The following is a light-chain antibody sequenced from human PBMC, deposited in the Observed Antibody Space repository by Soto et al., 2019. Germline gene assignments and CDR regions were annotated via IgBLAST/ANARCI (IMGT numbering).Light chain of an antibody. CDR2: KAS. V-gene: IGKV1-5*03. Sequence: DIQMTQSPSTLSASVGDRVTITCRASQSISSWLAWYQQKPGKAPKVLIYKASSLESGVPSRFSGSGSGTEFTLTITSLQPDDFATYYCQQHDSYPRTFGQGTKVDIK. CDR1: QSISSW. CDR3: QQHDSYPRT. J-gene: IGKJ1*01.